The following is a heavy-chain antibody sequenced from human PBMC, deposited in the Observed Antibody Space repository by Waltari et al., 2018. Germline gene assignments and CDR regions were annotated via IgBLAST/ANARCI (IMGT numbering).Heavy chain of an antibody. CDR1: EFTFSNHA. J-gene: IGHJ4*02. CDR3: ARDWRRSLEFFDWLLFALDF. CDR2: ISHDGRTI. D-gene: IGHD3-3*02. V-gene: IGHV3-23*01. Sequence: EEQLLESGGGSVQPGGSSRLSCAASEFTFSNHAMSWVRQAPGKGLEWVSVISHDGRTIYSADSVRDRFTISRDNSRNTLYLEMNSLRAEDTAVYYCARDWRRSLEFFDWLLFALDFWGQGTLVAVSS.